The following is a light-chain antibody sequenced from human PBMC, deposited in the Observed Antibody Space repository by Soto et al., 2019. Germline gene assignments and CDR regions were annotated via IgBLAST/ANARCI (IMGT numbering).Light chain of an antibody. CDR2: YEX. V-gene: IGKV3-11*02. J-gene: IGKJ5*01. CDR1: HSVISY. CDR3: RQRSNWPPST. Sequence: EIVLTQSPATLALSQGERAPLAXRASHSVISYLSWSQQQTGQXTRIVXXYEXNRATGIPARFSGSGSGRDFTLTISSLEPEDFAVYYCRQRSNWPPSTFGQGTRLEIK.